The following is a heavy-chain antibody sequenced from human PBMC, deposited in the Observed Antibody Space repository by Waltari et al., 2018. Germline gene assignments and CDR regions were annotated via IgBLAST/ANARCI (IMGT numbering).Heavy chain of an antibody. CDR2: ISAYSGKT. Sequence: QGQLEQSGAEVEKPGDSVKVSCKASGYALRSFGVNWVRQAPGQGLEWMGWISAYSGKTEFAQKFQDRVTLTTDTSTSTAYMELTSLRSDDTALYYCARDVLHSAPSFSDSWGQGTLVTVSS. J-gene: IGHJ1*01. V-gene: IGHV1-18*01. CDR1: GYALRSFG. D-gene: IGHD2-15*01. CDR3: ARDVLHSAPSFSDS.